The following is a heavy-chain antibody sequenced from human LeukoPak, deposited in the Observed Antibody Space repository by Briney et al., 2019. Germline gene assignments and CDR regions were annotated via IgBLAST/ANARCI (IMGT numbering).Heavy chain of an antibody. Sequence: GGSLRLSCAASGFTFSSYGMSWVRQAPGKGLEWVSAIGGSGGSTYYADSVKGRFTISRDNSKNALYLQMNSLRAEDMAVYYCAKTQAAVGKAWFDPWGQGTLVTVSS. CDR1: GFTFSSYG. CDR2: IGGSGGST. CDR3: AKTQAAVGKAWFDP. J-gene: IGHJ5*02. V-gene: IGHV3-23*01. D-gene: IGHD6-13*01.